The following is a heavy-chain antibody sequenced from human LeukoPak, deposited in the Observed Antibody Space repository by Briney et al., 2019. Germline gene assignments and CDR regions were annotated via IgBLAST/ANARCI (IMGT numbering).Heavy chain of an antibody. Sequence: GSLVLSFAASGFTFSSYIMNWVRQAPGEGLGWVSSIGSSSSYIYYADSVKGRFTICRDNAKNSLYLQMNSLRAKDTAVYYCARDRGSRREWLRPYDYWGQGTLGTVSS. CDR2: IGSSSSYI. J-gene: IGHJ4*02. D-gene: IGHD5-12*01. CDR3: ARDRGSRREWLRPYDY. V-gene: IGHV3-21*01. CDR1: GFTFSSYI.